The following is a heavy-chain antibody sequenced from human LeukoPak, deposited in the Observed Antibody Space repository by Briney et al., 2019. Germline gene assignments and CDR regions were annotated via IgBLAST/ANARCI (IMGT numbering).Heavy chain of an antibody. V-gene: IGHV3-21*01. D-gene: IGHD4-17*01. CDR1: GFTFSSYS. Sequence: PGGSLRLSCAASGFTFSSYSMNWVRQAPGKGLEWVSSISSSSSYIYYADSVKGRFTISRDNAKNSLYLQMNSLRAEDTAVYYCAKDSSGPHIDYGDYGFDYWGQGTLVTVSS. CDR2: ISSSSSYI. J-gene: IGHJ4*02. CDR3: AKDSSGPHIDYGDYGFDY.